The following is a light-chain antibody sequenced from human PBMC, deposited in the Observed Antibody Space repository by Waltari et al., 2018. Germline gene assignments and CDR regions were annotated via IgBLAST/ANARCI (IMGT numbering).Light chain of an antibody. CDR2: GKK. J-gene: IGLJ3*02. V-gene: IGLV1-51*01. CDR3: GTWDSSLSAWV. Sequence: RQLPGTAPEPLVRGKKERPWGIPDGYSGAQYGTAATLGITGLQTGDEADYYCGTWDSSLSAWVFGGGTELTVL.